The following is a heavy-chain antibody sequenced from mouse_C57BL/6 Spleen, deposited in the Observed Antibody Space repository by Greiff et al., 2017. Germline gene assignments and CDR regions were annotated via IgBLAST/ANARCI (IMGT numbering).Heavy chain of an antibody. CDR2: IYPVDGDT. J-gene: IGHJ1*03. V-gene: IGHV1-82*01. CDR1: GYAFSSSW. Sequence: VQLQQSGPELVKPGASVKISCKASGYAFSSSWMNWVKQRPGQGLEWIGRIYPVDGDTNYNWKFKGKATLNADKSSRTAYMQLSSLTSEDYAVYVCANCDGYPYGYLDVWGTGTTVTVSA. D-gene: IGHD2-3*01. CDR3: ANCDGYPYGYLDV.